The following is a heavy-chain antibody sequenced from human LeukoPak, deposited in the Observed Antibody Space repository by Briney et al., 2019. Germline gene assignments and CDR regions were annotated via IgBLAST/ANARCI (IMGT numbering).Heavy chain of an antibody. D-gene: IGHD3-10*01. CDR1: GGSFSGYY. V-gene: IGHV4-34*01. J-gene: IGHJ6*02. Sequence: SETLSLTCAVYGGSFSGYYWSWIRQPPGKGLEWIGEINHSGSTNYNPSLKSRVTTSVDTSKNQFSLKLSSVTAADTAVYYCARGGRMVRGVIIYGMDAWGQGTTVTVSS. CDR2: INHSGST. CDR3: ARGGRMVRGVIIYGMDA.